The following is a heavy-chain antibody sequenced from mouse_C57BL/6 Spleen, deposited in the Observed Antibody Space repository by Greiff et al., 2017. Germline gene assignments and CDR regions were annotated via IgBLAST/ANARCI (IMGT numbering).Heavy chain of an antibody. V-gene: IGHV1-56*01. D-gene: IGHD3-2*02. Sequence: VQLQQSGPELVRPGASVKISCKAPGYTFTSHWMQWVRQRPGQGLEWIGEIFPGSGGTYYNEKFEGKATLTVDTSSSTAYMQLSSLTSEASAVYFCASLDSSGPSFAYWGQGTLVTVSA. CDR3: ASLDSSGPSFAY. J-gene: IGHJ3*01. CDR1: GYTFTSHW. CDR2: IFPGSGGT.